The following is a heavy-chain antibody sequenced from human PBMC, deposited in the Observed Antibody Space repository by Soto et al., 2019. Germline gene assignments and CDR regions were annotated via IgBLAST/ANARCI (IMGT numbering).Heavy chain of an antibody. J-gene: IGHJ3*01. V-gene: IGHV4-61*01. D-gene: IGHD6-13*01. CDR1: GDSVISATYY. CDR3: ARVLPGIAAAYDAFDV. CDR2: IYYDGGT. Sequence: PSETLCLTCTVSGDSVISATYYWSWIRQPPGKGLEWIGYIYYDGGTTYNSSLKSRVTISTDTSRSQLSLQLTSATPADTAVYYCARVLPGIAAAYDAFDVWGQGPMGT.